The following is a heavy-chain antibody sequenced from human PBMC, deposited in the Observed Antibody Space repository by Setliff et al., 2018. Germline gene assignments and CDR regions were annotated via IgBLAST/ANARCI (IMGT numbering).Heavy chain of an antibody. D-gene: IGHD3-9*01. CDR1: GGSISSGNYY. Sequence: PSETLSLTCTVSGGSISSGNYYWSWIRQPAGKGLEWIGRVYTTGSTNFNPSLKSRVTISLDTSKNRISLELRSVTAADTAVYYCARDGHFDIMTGQDIMDVWGQGTTVIVSS. CDR3: ARDGHFDIMTGQDIMDV. CDR2: VYTTGST. J-gene: IGHJ6*02. V-gene: IGHV4-61*02.